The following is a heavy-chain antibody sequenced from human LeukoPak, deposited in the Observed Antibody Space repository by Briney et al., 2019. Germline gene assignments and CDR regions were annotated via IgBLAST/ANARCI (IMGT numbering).Heavy chain of an antibody. CDR2: INPSGGIT. CDR1: GYTFTSYY. D-gene: IGHD5-12*01. V-gene: IGHV1-46*01. CDR3: ARAADIVATIGDY. J-gene: IGHJ4*02. Sequence: ASVKVSCKASGYTFTSYYIHWVRQAPGQGLEWMGIINPSGGITTYAQKFQRRVTKTRDKSTSTVYMELRRLTSEDTAVYYCARAADIVATIGDYWGQGTLVTVSS.